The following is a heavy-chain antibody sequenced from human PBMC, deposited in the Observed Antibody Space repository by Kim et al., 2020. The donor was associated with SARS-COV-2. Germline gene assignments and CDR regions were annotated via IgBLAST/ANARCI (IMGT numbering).Heavy chain of an antibody. CDR3: ATAWDSSTSWGLMDV. Sequence: GGSLRLSCAASGFTFSSHWMHWVRQAPGKGLVWVSRMNTDGSNTKYADSVKGRFTISRDNAKNTLYLEMNSLRGEDSAVYYCATAWDSSTSWGLMDVWGQGTTGTVSS. CDR1: GFTFSSHW. CDR2: MNTDGSNT. V-gene: IGHV3-74*03. D-gene: IGHD2-2*01. J-gene: IGHJ6*02.